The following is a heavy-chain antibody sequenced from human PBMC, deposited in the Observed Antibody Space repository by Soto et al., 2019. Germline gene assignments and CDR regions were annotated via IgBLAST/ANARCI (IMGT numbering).Heavy chain of an antibody. V-gene: IGHV3-74*01. CDR1: GFTFSSHW. D-gene: IGHD2-2*01. J-gene: IGHJ5*02. CDR2: INSDGSNI. Sequence: GGSLRLSCAASGFTFSSHWMHWVRQAPEKGLVWVSRINSDGSNINYADSVKGRFTISRDNAKNTLYLQMNSPRAEDTAVYYCVPGYCGSSSCSNLFDPWGQGTLVTVSS. CDR3: VPGYCGSSSCSNLFDP.